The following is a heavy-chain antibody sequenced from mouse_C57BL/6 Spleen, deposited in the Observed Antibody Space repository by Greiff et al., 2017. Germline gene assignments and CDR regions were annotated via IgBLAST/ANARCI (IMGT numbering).Heavy chain of an antibody. D-gene: IGHD2-1*01. CDR1: GYAFSSSW. J-gene: IGHJ4*01. CDR3: ASMVTGS. Sequence: QVQLQQSGPELVKPGASVKISCKASGYAFSSSWMNWVKQRPGKGLEWIGRSYPGDGDTNYNGKFKGKATLTADKSSSTAYMQLSSLTSEDSAVYFCASMVTGSWGQGTSVTVSS. V-gene: IGHV1-82*01. CDR2: SYPGDGDT.